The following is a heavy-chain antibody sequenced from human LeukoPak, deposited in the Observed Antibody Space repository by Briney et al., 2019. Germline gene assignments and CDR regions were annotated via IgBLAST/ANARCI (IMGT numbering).Heavy chain of an antibody. CDR2: ISYDGSNK. Sequence: GGSLRLSCAASGFTLSSYGMHWVRQAPGKGLEWVAVISYDGSNKYYADSLKGRFTISRDNSKNTLYLQMNSLRAEDTAVYYCAKDLLRFGELLWRGGVDYWGQGTLVTVSS. CDR3: AKDLLRFGELLWRGGVDY. V-gene: IGHV3-30*18. D-gene: IGHD3-10*01. CDR1: GFTLSSYG. J-gene: IGHJ4*02.